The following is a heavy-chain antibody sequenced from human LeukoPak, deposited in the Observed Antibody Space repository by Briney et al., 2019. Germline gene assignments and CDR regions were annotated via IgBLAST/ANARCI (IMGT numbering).Heavy chain of an antibody. V-gene: IGHV1-24*01. Sequence: GASVKVSCKVSGYTLTELSMHWVRQAPGKGLEWMGGFDPEDGETIYAQKFQGRVTMTEDTSADTAYMELSSLRSEDTAVYYCATGYYYDSSGYLQHWGQGTLVTVSS. CDR3: ATGYYYDSSGYLQH. CDR2: FDPEDGET. CDR1: GYTLTELS. J-gene: IGHJ1*01. D-gene: IGHD3-22*01.